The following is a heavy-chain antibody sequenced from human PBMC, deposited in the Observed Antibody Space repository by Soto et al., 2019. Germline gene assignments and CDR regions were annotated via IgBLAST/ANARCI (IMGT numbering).Heavy chain of an antibody. CDR2: ISYDGSNK. CDR1: GFTFSSYA. V-gene: IGHV3-30*04. Sequence: GGSLRLSCAASGFTFSSYAMHWVRQAPGKGLEWVAVISYDGSNKYYADSVKGRFTISRDNSKNTLYLQMNSLRAEDTAVYYCARGGSSSSGGFDPWGQGTLVTVSS. J-gene: IGHJ5*02. D-gene: IGHD6-13*01. CDR3: ARGGSSSSGGFDP.